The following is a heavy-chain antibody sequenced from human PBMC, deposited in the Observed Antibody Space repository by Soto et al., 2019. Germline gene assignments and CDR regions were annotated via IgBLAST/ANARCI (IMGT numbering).Heavy chain of an antibody. J-gene: IGHJ4*02. V-gene: IGHV4-34*01. CDR1: GGSFSGYY. D-gene: IGHD3-9*01. Sequence: SETLSLTCAVYGGSFSGYYWSWIRQPPGKGLEWIGEINHSGSTNYNPSLKSRVTISVDTSKNQFSLKLSSVTAADTAVYYCARGTGSSAYFDYWGQGILVTVSS. CDR3: ARGTGSSAYFDY. CDR2: INHSGST.